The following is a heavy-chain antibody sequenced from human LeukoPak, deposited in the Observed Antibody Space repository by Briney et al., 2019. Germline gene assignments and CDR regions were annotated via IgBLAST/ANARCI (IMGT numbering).Heavy chain of an antibody. J-gene: IGHJ5*02. CDR1: GYTFTSYG. CDR3: ARVSAAVNWFDP. CDR2: ISAYNGNT. V-gene: IGHV1-18*01. D-gene: IGHD6-13*01. Sequence: ASVKVSCKASGYTFTSYGISWVRQAPGQGLEWMGCISAYNGNTNYAQKLQGRVTMTTDTSTSTAYMELRSLRSDDTAVYYCARVSAAVNWFDPWGQGTLVTVSS.